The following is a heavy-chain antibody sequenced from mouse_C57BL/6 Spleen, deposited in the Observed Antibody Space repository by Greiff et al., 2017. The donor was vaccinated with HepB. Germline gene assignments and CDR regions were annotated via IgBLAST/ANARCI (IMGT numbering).Heavy chain of an antibody. J-gene: IGHJ4*01. CDR2: ISSGGDYI. V-gene: IGHV5-9-1*02. CDR1: GFTFSSYA. Sequence: EVKLVESGEGLVKPGGSLKLSCAASGFTFSSYAMSWVRQTPEKRLEWVAYISSGGDYIYYADTVKGRFTISRDNARNTLYLQMSSLKSEDTAMYYCTRDRGDGYYNAMDYWGQGTSVTVSS. D-gene: IGHD2-3*01. CDR3: TRDRGDGYYNAMDY.